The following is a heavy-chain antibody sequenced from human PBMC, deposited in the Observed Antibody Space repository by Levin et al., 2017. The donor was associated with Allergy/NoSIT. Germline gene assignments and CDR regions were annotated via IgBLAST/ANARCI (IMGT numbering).Heavy chain of an antibody. Sequence: PSETLSLTCAVYGGSFSGYYWSWIRQPPGKGLEWIGEINHSGSTNYNPSLKSRVTISVDTSKNQFSLKLSSVTAADTAVYYCARGRKQWLVYWGQGTLVTVSS. CDR1: GGSFSGYY. J-gene: IGHJ4*02. V-gene: IGHV4-34*01. D-gene: IGHD6-19*01. CDR2: INHSGST. CDR3: ARGRKQWLVY.